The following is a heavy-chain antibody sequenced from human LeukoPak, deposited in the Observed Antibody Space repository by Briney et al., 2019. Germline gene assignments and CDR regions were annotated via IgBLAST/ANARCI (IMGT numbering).Heavy chain of an antibody. CDR2: INPNSGGT. Sequence: GASVKVSCKASGYTFTGYYMHWVRQDPGQGLEWMGRINPNSGGTNYAQKFQGRVTMTRDTSISTAYMELSRLRSDDTAVYYCARGPRSIAARRGNWFDPWGQGTLVTVSS. CDR1: GYTFTGYY. J-gene: IGHJ5*02. V-gene: IGHV1-2*06. D-gene: IGHD6-6*01. CDR3: ARGPRSIAARRGNWFDP.